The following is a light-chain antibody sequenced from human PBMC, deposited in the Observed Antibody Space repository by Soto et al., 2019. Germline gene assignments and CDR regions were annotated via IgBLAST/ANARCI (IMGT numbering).Light chain of an antibody. Sequence: DIVLTQSPDSLAVSLGERATINYKSSQSLLYNSNHKNYLAWYQQKPGQPPKLLIYWATTRESGVPDRFSGSGSGTDFTLTITSLQVEDVAVYYCQQYYRTPRTFGQGTKVEIK. J-gene: IGKJ1*01. CDR3: QQYYRTPRT. CDR1: QSLLYNSNHKNY. V-gene: IGKV4-1*01. CDR2: WAT.